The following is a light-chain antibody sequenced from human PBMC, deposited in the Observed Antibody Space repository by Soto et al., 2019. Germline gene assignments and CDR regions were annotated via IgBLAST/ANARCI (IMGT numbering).Light chain of an antibody. CDR2: DAS. CDR1: QSVSSS. CDR3: QQRSNWPRT. J-gene: IGKJ2*01. Sequence: EIVLTQSPATLSLSPGERATLSCSASQSVSSSLAWYQQKPGQAPRLLIYDASNRATDIPARFSGSGSGTDVTLTINSLEPEDCAVYYCQQRSNWPRTFGQGTKLEIK. V-gene: IGKV3-11*01.